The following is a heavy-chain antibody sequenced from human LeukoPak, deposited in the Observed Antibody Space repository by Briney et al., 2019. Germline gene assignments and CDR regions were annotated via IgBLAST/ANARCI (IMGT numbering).Heavy chain of an antibody. CDR1: GYTFTSYD. J-gene: IGHJ3*02. Sequence: ASVKVSCKASGYTFTSYDINWVRQATGQGLEWMGWMNPNSGNTGYAQKFQGRVTITRNTSISTAYMELSSLRSEDTAVNYCARGRLTYYDFWSGIGAFDIWGQGTMVTASS. D-gene: IGHD3-3*01. CDR3: ARGRLTYYDFWSGIGAFDI. V-gene: IGHV1-8*03. CDR2: MNPNSGNT.